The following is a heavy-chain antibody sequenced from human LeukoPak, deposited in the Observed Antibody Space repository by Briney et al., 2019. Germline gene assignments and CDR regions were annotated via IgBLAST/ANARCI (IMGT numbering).Heavy chain of an antibody. CDR1: GFTFSSYG. V-gene: IGHV3-33*01. Sequence: PGRSLRLSCAASGFTFSSYGMHWVRQAPGKGLEWVVVIWYDGSNKYYADSVKGRFTISRDNSKNTLYLQMNSLRAEDTAVYYCARVIRKLSAPPVDYFDYWGQGTLVTVSS. J-gene: IGHJ4*02. CDR2: IWYDGSNK. D-gene: IGHD3-16*02. CDR3: ARVIRKLSAPPVDYFDY.